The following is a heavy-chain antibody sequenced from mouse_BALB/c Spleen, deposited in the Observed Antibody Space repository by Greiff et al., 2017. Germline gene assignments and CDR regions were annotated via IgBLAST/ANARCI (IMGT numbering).Heavy chain of an antibody. Sequence: EVQRVESGGGLVQPGGSLKLSCAASGFTFSSYTMSWVRQTPEKRLEWVAYISNGGGSTYYPDTVKGRFTISRDNAKNTLYLQMSSLKSEDTAMYYCARQDYRSYAMDYWGQGTSVTVSS. CDR2: ISNGGGST. CDR1: GFTFSSYT. CDR3: ARQDYRSYAMDY. D-gene: IGHD2-14*01. J-gene: IGHJ4*01. V-gene: IGHV5-12-2*01.